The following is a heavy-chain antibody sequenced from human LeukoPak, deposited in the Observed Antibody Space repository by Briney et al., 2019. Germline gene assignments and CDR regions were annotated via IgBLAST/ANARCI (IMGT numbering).Heavy chain of an antibody. D-gene: IGHD3-3*01. CDR1: GFTFSDYY. J-gene: IGHJ5*02. Sequence: GGSLRLSCAASGFTFSDYYMSWIRQAPGKGLEWVSSISSGGGTIYYADSVKGRFTISRDNAKNSLYLQITSLRVEDTAVYFCARVLREWLLFGWFDPWGQGTLVTVSS. CDR3: ARVLREWLLFGWFDP. V-gene: IGHV3-11*01. CDR2: ISSGGGTI.